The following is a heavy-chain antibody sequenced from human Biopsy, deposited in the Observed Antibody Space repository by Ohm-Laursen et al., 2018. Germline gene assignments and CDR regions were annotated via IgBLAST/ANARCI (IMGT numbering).Heavy chain of an antibody. CDR2: INHSGHT. D-gene: IGHD2-8*02. V-gene: IGHV4-59*01. CDR1: SASINLYY. J-gene: IGHJ6*02. Sequence: SDTLSLTCTVSSASINLYYWGWIRQSPGKGLEWIGYINHSGHTNYNPSLKSRLTMSVDTSKNQFSLKLTSVTAADTAVYYCARDRIAYCTATSCDNFGLDVWGQGTTVTVSS. CDR3: ARDRIAYCTATSCDNFGLDV.